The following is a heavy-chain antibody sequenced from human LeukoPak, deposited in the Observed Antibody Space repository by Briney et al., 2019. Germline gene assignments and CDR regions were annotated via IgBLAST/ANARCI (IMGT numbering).Heavy chain of an antibody. Sequence: PSETLSLTCAVYGGSFSGYYWSWIRQPPGKGLEWIGEINHSGSTNYNPSLKSRATISVDTSKNQFSLKLRPVTAADTAVYYCARGLQAAYFDYWGQGNLVTVSS. V-gene: IGHV4-34*01. CDR1: GGSFSGYY. J-gene: IGHJ4*02. D-gene: IGHD4-11*01. CDR2: INHSGST. CDR3: ARGLQAAYFDY.